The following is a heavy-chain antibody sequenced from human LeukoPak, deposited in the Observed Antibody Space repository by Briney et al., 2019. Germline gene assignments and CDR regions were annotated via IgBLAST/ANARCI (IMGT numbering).Heavy chain of an antibody. V-gene: IGHV3-7*01. Sequence: GGSLRLSCAASGFTFSSYWMSWVRQAPGKVLEWVANIKQDGSEKYYVDSVKGRFTISRDNAKNSLYLQMNSLRAEDTAVYYCARRRAYSSSWYPDYWGQGTLVTVSS. D-gene: IGHD6-13*01. CDR1: GFTFSSYW. CDR3: ARRRAYSSSWYPDY. J-gene: IGHJ4*02. CDR2: IKQDGSEK.